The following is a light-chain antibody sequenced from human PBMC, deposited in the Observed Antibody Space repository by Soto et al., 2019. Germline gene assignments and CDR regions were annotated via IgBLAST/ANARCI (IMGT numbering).Light chain of an antibody. Sequence: AIQLTQSPSSLSASVGDRVTITCRASQDIRGALAWYQQKPGKHPKLLIFDVSSLQSGVPSRFSASGSGTDFTLTISSLQPEDFATYYCQQFNTCPSTFGQGTRLEIK. CDR1: QDIRGA. V-gene: IGKV1-13*02. CDR2: DVS. CDR3: QQFNTCPST. J-gene: IGKJ5*01.